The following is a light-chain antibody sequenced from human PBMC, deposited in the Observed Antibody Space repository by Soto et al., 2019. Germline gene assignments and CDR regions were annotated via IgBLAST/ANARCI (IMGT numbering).Light chain of an antibody. CDR3: RQSYTVLCT. CDR1: QSISTY. V-gene: IGKV1-39*01. J-gene: IGKJ1*01. CDR2: DAS. Sequence: DIQMTQSPSSLSASVGDRVTITCRASQSISTYLNWYQQKPGKTPTRLIFDASSLQSGVPSRFVGSGSGRDFTPTITSRQPEDFATYYCRQSYTVLCTFGRGTKVEI.